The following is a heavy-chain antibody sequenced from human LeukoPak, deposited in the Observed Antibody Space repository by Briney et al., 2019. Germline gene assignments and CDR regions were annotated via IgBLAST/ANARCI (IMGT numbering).Heavy chain of an antibody. D-gene: IGHD2-8*01. CDR2: IYYSGST. Sequence: SETLSLTCTVSGGSISSSSYYWGWICQPPGKGPEWIGSIYYSGSTYYNPSLKSRVTISVDTSKNQFSLKLSSVTAADTAVYYCARLKGYCTNGVCYTDYWGQGTLVTVSS. J-gene: IGHJ4*02. CDR1: GGSISSSSYY. CDR3: ARLKGYCTNGVCYTDY. V-gene: IGHV4-39*01.